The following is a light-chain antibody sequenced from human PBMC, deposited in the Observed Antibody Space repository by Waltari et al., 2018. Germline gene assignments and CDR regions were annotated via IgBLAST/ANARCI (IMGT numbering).Light chain of an antibody. J-gene: IGKJ4*01. V-gene: IGKV3-15*01. CDR1: QSVRSN. Sequence: EIVLTQSPGTLSLSPGERATLSCRPSQSVRSNYLAWYQQKPGQAPRLLIYGASTRATGIPARFSGSGSGTEFTLSISSLQSEDFAVYYCQHYSNWPLTFGGGTKVEIK. CDR2: GAS. CDR3: QHYSNWPLT.